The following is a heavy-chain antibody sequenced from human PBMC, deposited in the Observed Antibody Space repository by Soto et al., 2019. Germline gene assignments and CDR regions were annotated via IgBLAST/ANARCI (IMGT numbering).Heavy chain of an antibody. V-gene: IGHV4-30-4*01. Sequence: PSETLSLTCTVSGGSISSGDYYWSWIRQPPGKGLEWIGYIYYSGSTYYNPSLKSRVTISVDTSKNQFSLKLTSVTAADTAVYYCAKWSTVLIGPFDPWGQGTMVTVSS. J-gene: IGHJ5*02. CDR1: GGSISSGDYY. CDR3: AKWSTVLIGPFDP. CDR2: IYYSGST. D-gene: IGHD3-10*01.